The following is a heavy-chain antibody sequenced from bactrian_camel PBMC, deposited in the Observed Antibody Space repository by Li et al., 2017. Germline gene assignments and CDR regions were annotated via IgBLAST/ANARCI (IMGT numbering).Heavy chain of an antibody. D-gene: IGHD5*01. CDR2: IYTGGGST. Sequence: HVQLVESGGGLVQPGGSLRLSCAASGYTYNRNCMAWFRQAPGKEREGVAAIYTGGGSTHYADSVEGRFTISQDNAKNAIYLQMNSLKPEDTAMYYCAADVVLCLYGLGTADRIDYWGQGTQVTVS. V-gene: IGHV3S1*01. J-gene: IGHJ4*01. CDR3: AADVVLCLYGLGTADRIDY. CDR1: GYTYNRNC.